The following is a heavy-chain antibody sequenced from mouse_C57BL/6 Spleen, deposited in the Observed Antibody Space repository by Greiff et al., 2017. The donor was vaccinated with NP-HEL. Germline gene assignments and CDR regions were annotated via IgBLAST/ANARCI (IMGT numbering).Heavy chain of an antibody. Sequence: QVQLQQSGPELVKPGASVKISCKASGYAFSSSWMNWVKQRPGKGLEWIGRIYPGDGDTNYNGKFKGKATLTADKSSSTAYMQLSSLTSEDSAVYFCARREELRYFDVWGTGTTVTVSS. CDR2: IYPGDGDT. D-gene: IGHD2-1*01. CDR3: ARREELRYFDV. CDR1: GYAFSSSW. J-gene: IGHJ1*03. V-gene: IGHV1-82*01.